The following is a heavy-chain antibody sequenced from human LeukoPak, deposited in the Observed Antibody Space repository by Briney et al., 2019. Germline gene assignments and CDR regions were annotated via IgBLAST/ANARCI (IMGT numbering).Heavy chain of an antibody. CDR3: ARADGDYGVADY. D-gene: IGHD4-17*01. CDR2: IYYSGST. J-gene: IGHJ4*02. V-gene: IGHV4-59*08. Sequence: SETLSLTCTVSGGSISSYYWSWIRQSPGKGLEWIGYIYYSGSTNFNPSLKSRVTISVDTSKNQFSLKLSSVTAADTAVYYCARADGDYGVADYWGQGTLVTVSS. CDR1: GGSISSYY.